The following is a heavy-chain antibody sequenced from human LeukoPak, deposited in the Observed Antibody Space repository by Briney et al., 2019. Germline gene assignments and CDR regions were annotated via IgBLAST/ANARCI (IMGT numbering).Heavy chain of an antibody. CDR3: ARVQPIYSSSWWGAFDI. J-gene: IGHJ3*02. CDR1: GYTFTSYG. CDR2: ISAYNGNT. D-gene: IGHD6-13*01. Sequence: ASVKVSCKASGYTFTSYGISWVRQAPGQGLEWMGWISAYNGNTNYAQKLQGRVTMTTDTSTSTAYMELRSLRSDDTAVYYCARVQPIYSSSWWGAFDIWGQGTMVTVSS. V-gene: IGHV1-18*01.